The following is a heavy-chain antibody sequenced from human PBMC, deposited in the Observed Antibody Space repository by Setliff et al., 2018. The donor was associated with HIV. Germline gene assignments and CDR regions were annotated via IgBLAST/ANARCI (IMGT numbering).Heavy chain of an antibody. D-gene: IGHD3-16*01. V-gene: IGHV4-61*02. Sequence: SETLSLTCTVSGGSISSETFSWNWIRQPAGKGLEWIGRIYTSGSTDYNPSLKSRVTMSVDTSKNQFSLKLSSVTAADTAVYYCARGGYYYYFGVDVWGQGTTVTVFS. J-gene: IGHJ6*02. CDR2: IYTSGST. CDR3: ARGGYYYYFGVDV. CDR1: GGSISSETFS.